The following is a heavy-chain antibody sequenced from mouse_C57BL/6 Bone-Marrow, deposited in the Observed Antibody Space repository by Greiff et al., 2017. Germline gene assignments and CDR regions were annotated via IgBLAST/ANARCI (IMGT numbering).Heavy chain of an antibody. CDR3: ARLEFDGSSGDWYFDV. CDR2: IYPRDGST. V-gene: IGHV1-85*01. CDR1: GYTFTSYD. Sequence: VQLQQSGPELVKPGASVKLSCKASGYTFTSYDINWVKQRPGQGLGWIGWIYPRDGSTKYNEKFKGKATLDVDTSSSTAYMEHHSLTSEDSAVYFCARLEFDGSSGDWYFDVWGTGTTVTVSS. D-gene: IGHD1-1*01. J-gene: IGHJ1*03.